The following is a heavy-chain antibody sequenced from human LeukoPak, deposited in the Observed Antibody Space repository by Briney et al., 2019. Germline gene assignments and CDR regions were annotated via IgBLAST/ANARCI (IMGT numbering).Heavy chain of an antibody. V-gene: IGHV1-18*01. CDR1: GYTCTTHG. CDR2: ISAHNGNT. CDR3: ARDGYFDL. Sequence: ASVKVSCKASGYTCTTHGIPWVREAPGQGLEWMGWISAHNGNTNYAQSLQGRVTMTTDTSTNTAYMELRSLRSDDTAVYYCARDGYFDLWGRGTLVTVSS. J-gene: IGHJ2*01.